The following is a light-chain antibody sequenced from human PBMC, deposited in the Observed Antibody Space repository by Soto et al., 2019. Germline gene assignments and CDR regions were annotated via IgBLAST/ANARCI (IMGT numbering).Light chain of an antibody. J-gene: IGLJ1*01. Sequence: QSVLTQPPSAPGSPGQSVTISCTGTSSDVGGYNFVSWYQQHPGKAPKLMIYEVNKRPSGVPDRFSGSKSGNTASLTVSGLQAEDEADYYCSSNAGNNNRYVFGTGTKLTVL. CDR2: EVN. V-gene: IGLV2-8*01. CDR3: SSNAGNNNRYV. CDR1: SSDVGGYNF.